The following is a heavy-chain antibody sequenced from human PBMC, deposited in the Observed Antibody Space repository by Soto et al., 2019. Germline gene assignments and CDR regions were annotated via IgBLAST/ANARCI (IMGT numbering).Heavy chain of an antibody. CDR2: ITDTGGDT. D-gene: IGHD3-10*01. J-gene: IGHJ4*02. CDR3: ARGSTDSYPGSRIFDL. Sequence: PGGSLRLSCVASGITFGRRAMSWVRQAPGEGLEWVSTITDTGGDTKYSDSVRGRFTMSRDNSKKTLYLQMNNLRVEDSALYYCARGSTDSYPGSRIFDLWGRGTLVTVSS. V-gene: IGHV3-23*01. CDR1: GITFGRRA.